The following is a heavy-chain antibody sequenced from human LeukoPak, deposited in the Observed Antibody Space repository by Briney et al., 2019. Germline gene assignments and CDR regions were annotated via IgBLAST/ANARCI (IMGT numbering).Heavy chain of an antibody. J-gene: IGHJ6*02. CDR1: GFTFSSYA. CDR3: AKGGAGYFDWLSDDQYYYYGMDV. V-gene: IGHV3-23*01. CDR2: ISGSGGST. Sequence: GGSLRLSCAASGFTFSSYAMSWVRQAPGKGLEWVSAISGSGGSTYYADSVKGRFTISRDNSKDTLYLQMNSLRAEDTAVYYCAKGGAGYFDWLSDDQYYYYGMDVWGQGTTVTVSS. D-gene: IGHD3-9*01.